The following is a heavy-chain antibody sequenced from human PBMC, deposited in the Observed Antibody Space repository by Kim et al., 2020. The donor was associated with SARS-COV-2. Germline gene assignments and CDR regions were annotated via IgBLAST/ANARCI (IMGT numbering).Heavy chain of an antibody. D-gene: IGHD6-19*01. CDR1: GYNFTNYA. CDR3: ARGGRYGSGNYLSQSFEY. Sequence: ASVKVSCKSSGYNFTNYAIHWVRQAPGQGLEWMGWINCGKGKTKYSPRFQGSVTITRDTSATAVYMALDSLKSEDTAVYYCARGGRYGSGNYLSQSFEYWGRGTRITVSS. CDR2: INCGKGKT. V-gene: IGHV1-3*01. J-gene: IGHJ4*02.